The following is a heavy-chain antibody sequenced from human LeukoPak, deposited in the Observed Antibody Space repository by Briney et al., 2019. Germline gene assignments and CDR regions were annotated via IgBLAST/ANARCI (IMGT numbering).Heavy chain of an antibody. CDR2: IYYSGST. CDR1: GGSISSGGYY. CDR3: ARGPLNWFDP. Sequence: SETLSLTCTVSGGSISSGGYYWSWIRQHPGKGLEWIGYIYYSGSTYYNPSLKSRVTISVDTSKNQFSLKLSSVTAVDTAVYYCARGPLNWFDPWGQGTLVTVSS. J-gene: IGHJ5*02. V-gene: IGHV4-31*03.